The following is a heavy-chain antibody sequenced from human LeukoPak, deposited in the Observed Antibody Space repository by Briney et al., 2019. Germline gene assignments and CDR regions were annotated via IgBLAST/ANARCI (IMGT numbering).Heavy chain of an antibody. CDR2: IYPGDSDT. J-gene: IGHJ4*02. CDR3: ARGLEGPPFDY. Sequence: RGESLKISCQASGYTFTNFWIGWVRQMPGKGLEWIGVIYPGDSDTRYSPSFHGHVTISADKSISTAYLQWSSLKASDTAMYYCARGLEGPPFDYWGQGTLVTVSS. CDR1: GYTFTNFW. V-gene: IGHV5-51*01.